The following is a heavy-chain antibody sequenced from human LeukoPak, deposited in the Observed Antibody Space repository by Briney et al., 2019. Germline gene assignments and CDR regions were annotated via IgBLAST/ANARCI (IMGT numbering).Heavy chain of an antibody. J-gene: IGHJ5*02. CDR3: ARVGQASMVRGVLAWFDP. D-gene: IGHD3-10*01. Sequence: SVKVSCKASGGTFGSYAISWVRQAPGQGLEWMGGIIPIFGTANYAQKFQGRVTITADESTSTAYMELSSLRSEDTAVYYCARVGQASMVRGVLAWFDPWGQGTLVTVSS. V-gene: IGHV1-69*13. CDR1: GGTFGSYA. CDR2: IIPIFGTA.